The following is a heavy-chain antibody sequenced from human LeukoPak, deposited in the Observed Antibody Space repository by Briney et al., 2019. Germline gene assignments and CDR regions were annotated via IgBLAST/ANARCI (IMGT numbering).Heavy chain of an antibody. CDR3: ARLRCDVGDCYSAGQNF. J-gene: IGHJ4*02. D-gene: IGHD2-21*02. Sequence: GGSLRLSCAASGFTFTTYWMHWVRQAPGQGLVWVSRINSDGSSTSYADSVKGRFSISRDNARNTLYLQMNSLRAEDTAVYFCARLRCDVGDCYSAGQNFWGQGTLVTVSS. CDR2: INSDGSST. V-gene: IGHV3-74*01. CDR1: GFTFTTYW.